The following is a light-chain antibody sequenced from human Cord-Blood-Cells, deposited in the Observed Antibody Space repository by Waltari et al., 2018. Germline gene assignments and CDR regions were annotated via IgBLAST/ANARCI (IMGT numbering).Light chain of an antibody. Sequence: EIVMTQSPATLSVSPGDRATLSCRASQCVSSNLACYQQKPGQAPRLLIYGASTRATGIPARFSGSGSGTEFTLTISSLQSEDFAVYYCQQYNNWPLYTFGQGTKLEIK. J-gene: IGKJ2*01. CDR1: QCVSSN. CDR3: QQYNNWPLYT. V-gene: IGKV3-15*01. CDR2: GAS.